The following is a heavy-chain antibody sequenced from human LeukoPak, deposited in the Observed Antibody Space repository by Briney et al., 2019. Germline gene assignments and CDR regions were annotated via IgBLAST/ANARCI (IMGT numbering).Heavy chain of an antibody. CDR2: LSGNGNTI. Sequence: GGSLRLSCAASGFTFSTYAMSWVRQAPGKGLECVSALSGNGNTIYYADSVKGRFTISRDNSKNTLSLQMNSLRAEDTAVYYCAKALYGGHDYWGQGALVTVSS. CDR1: GFTFSTYA. D-gene: IGHD4-23*01. V-gene: IGHV3-23*01. CDR3: AKALYGGHDY. J-gene: IGHJ4*02.